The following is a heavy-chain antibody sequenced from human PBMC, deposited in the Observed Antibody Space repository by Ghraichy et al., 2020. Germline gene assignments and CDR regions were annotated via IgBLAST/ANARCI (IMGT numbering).Heavy chain of an antibody. CDR3: ARRMITLRAVDI. Sequence: LSLTCEASGFPFSIYSMTWVRQTPGKGLEWISDISSGRLTMNYADSVKGRFTISRDNAKNSLYLHMNSLRDEDTAVYYCARRMITLRAVDIWGQGTVVTVSS. V-gene: IGHV3-48*02. J-gene: IGHJ3*02. CDR1: GFPFSIYS. CDR2: ISSGRLTM. D-gene: IGHD3-16*01.